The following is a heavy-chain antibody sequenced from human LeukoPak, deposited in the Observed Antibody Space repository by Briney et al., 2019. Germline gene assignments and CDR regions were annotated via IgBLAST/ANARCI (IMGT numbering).Heavy chain of an antibody. V-gene: IGHV1-24*01. D-gene: IGHD5-24*01. CDR2: FDPEDGET. J-gene: IGHJ4*02. CDR1: GYTLTELS. CDR3: ATCVEMATTTTDY. Sequence: ASVKVSCKVSGYTLTELSMHWVRQAPGKGLEWIGGFDPEDGETIYAQKFQGRVTMTEDTSTDTAYMELSSLRSEDTAVYYCATCVEMATTTTDYWGQGTLVTVSS.